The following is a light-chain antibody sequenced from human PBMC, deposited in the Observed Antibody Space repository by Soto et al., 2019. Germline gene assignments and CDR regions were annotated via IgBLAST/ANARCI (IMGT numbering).Light chain of an antibody. J-gene: IGLJ2*01. Sequence: QSALTQPASVSGSPGQSITISCTGTSSDVGSYNLVSWYQQHPGKAPKLMIYEGSKRPSGVSNRFSGSKSGNTASLTISGLQAEDEADYYGCSYAGSSTSVVFGGGTKLNVL. CDR2: EGS. CDR3: CSYAGSSTSVV. CDR1: SSDVGSYNL. V-gene: IGLV2-23*01.